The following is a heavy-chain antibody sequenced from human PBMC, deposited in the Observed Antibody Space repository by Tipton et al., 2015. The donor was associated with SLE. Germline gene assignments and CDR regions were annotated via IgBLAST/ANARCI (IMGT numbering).Heavy chain of an antibody. CDR2: ISSSSSYI. V-gene: IGHV3-21*03. J-gene: IGHJ3*02. D-gene: IGHD4-23*01. CDR3: ARASMTMVVTGLDAFDI. Sequence: SLRLSCAASGFTFRSYSMNWVRQAPGKGLEWVSSISSSSSYIYYADSVKGRFTISRDNAKNSLYLQMNSLRAEDTAVYYCARASMTMVVTGLDAFDIWGQGTMVTVSS. CDR1: GFTFRSYS.